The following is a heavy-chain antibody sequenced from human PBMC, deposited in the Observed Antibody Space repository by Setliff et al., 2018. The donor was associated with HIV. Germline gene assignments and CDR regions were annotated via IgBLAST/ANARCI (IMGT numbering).Heavy chain of an antibody. J-gene: IGHJ4*02. D-gene: IGHD5-12*01. CDR1: GLRVSDAW. CDR3: SRATKVVATRTPDPMHDF. CDR2: IKSETDGGTT. V-gene: IGHV3-15*01. Sequence: GGSLRLSCAVSGLRVSDAWLSWVRQAPGKGLEWLARIKSETDGGTTDYAAPVKGRFTILGDDSKNMLYLEMSNLQTEDTAVYYCSRATKVVATRTPDPMHDFWGQGTLVTVSS.